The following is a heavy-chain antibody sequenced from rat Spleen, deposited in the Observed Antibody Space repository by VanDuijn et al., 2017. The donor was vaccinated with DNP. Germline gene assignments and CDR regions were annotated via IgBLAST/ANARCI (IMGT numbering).Heavy chain of an antibody. CDR2: ITHSGGGT. CDR3: ARLVPYYWYFDF. V-gene: IGHV5-25*01. CDR1: GFTFSDYN. J-gene: IGHJ1*01. Sequence: EVQLVESGGGLVQPGRSLKLSCAASGFTFSDYNMAWVRQAPTKGMEWVASITHSGGGTYYRDSVKGRFTISRDNADFTLYLQMDSLRSEDTATYYCARLVPYYWYFDFWGPGTMVTVSS.